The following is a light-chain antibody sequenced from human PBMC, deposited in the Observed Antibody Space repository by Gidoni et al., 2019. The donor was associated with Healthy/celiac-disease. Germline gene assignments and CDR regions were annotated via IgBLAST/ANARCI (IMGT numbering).Light chain of an antibody. Sequence: DIVMTQSPDSLLASLGERATINCKSSQSVLYSSNNKNYLAWYQQKPGQPPKLLIYWASTRESGVPDRFSGSGSGTDFTLTSSSLQAEDVAVYYCQQYYSTPFTFGPGTKVDIK. CDR2: WAS. CDR3: QQYYSTPFT. V-gene: IGKV4-1*01. CDR1: QSVLYSSNNKNY. J-gene: IGKJ3*01.